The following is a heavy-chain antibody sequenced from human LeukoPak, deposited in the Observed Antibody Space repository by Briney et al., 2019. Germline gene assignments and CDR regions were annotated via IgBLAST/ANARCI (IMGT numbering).Heavy chain of an antibody. CDR2: ISYDGGNK. CDR3: ARDQAARLSIYYFDY. Sequence: GGSLRLSCAASGFTFSSYAMHWVRQAPGKGLEWVAVISYDGGNKYYADSVKGRFTISRGNSKNTLYLQMNSLRAEDTAVYYCARDQAARLSIYYFDYWGQGTLVTVSS. V-gene: IGHV3-30-3*01. J-gene: IGHJ4*02. D-gene: IGHD6-6*01. CDR1: GFTFSSYA.